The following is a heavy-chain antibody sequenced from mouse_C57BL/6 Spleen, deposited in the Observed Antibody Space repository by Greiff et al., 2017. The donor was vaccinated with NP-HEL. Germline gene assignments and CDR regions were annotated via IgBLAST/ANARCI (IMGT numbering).Heavy chain of an antibody. CDR1: GYAFSSSW. CDR3: AREGNYGSPYYWDMDD. CDR2: IYPGDGDT. Sequence: VQLQQSGPELVKPGASVKLSCKASGYAFSSSWMNWVKQRPGKGLEWIGRIYPGDGDTNYNGKFKGKATLTADKSSSTAYMQLSSLTSEDSAVYFCAREGNYGSPYYWDMDDWGKGTSVTVSS. D-gene: IGHD2-1*01. J-gene: IGHJ4*01. V-gene: IGHV1-82*01.